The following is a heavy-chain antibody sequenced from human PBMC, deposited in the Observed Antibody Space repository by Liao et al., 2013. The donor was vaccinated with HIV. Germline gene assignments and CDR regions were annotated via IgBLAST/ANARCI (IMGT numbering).Heavy chain of an antibody. J-gene: IGHJ4*02. Sequence: QVQLQESGPGLVKPSETLSLTCTVAGVSISSYYWSWIRQPPGKGLDWIGSIYYSGSSNINPSLKGRVTISIDTSTNQLSLKMTSLTAADTAVYYCARGGQQLVPMDYWGQGTLVTVSS. D-gene: IGHD6-6*01. CDR3: ARGGQQLVPMDY. V-gene: IGHV4-59*01. CDR2: IYYSGSS. CDR1: GVSISSYY.